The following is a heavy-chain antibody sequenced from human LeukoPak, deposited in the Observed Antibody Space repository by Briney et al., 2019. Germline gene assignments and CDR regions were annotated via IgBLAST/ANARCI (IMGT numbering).Heavy chain of an antibody. V-gene: IGHV3-9*01. CDR3: AKSIAAAAPGPFDY. D-gene: IGHD6-13*01. J-gene: IGHJ4*02. CDR2: ISWNSGSI. CDR1: GFTFDDYA. Sequence: QPGGSLRLSCAASGFTFDDYAMHWVWQAPGKGLEWVSGISWNSGSIGYADSVKGRFTISRDNAKNSLYLQMNSLRAEDTALYYCAKSIAAAAPGPFDYWGQGTLVTVSS.